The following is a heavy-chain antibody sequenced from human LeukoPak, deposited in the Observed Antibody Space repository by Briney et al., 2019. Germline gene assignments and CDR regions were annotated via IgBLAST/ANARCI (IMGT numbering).Heavy chain of an antibody. Sequence: GGSLRLSCAASGFTFSNYSMAWVRQAPGKGLEWVSFISSSSSYIYYADSVKGRFTISRDNAKNSLYLQMNSLRTEDTALYYCAHTVTPRYFQFWGQGTLVTVSS. CDR1: GFTFSNYS. D-gene: IGHD4-17*01. CDR2: ISSSSSYI. V-gene: IGHV3-21*01. J-gene: IGHJ1*01. CDR3: AHTVTPRYFQF.